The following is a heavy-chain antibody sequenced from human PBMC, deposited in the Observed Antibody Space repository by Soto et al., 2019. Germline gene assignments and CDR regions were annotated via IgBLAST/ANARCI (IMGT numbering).Heavy chain of an antibody. Sequence: QVQLVQSGAEVKKPGAAVKVSCKASGYTFTGYYMHWVRQAPGQGLEWMGWINHNSGGTNYAQKFQGWVTMTRDTSISTAYMVLSRLRSDDTAVYYCARGPIVVVPAAHLDYYYYYGMDVWGHGTTVTVSS. J-gene: IGHJ6*02. CDR1: GYTFTGYY. D-gene: IGHD2-2*01. V-gene: IGHV1-2*04. CDR2: INHNSGGT. CDR3: ARGPIVVVPAAHLDYYYYYGMDV.